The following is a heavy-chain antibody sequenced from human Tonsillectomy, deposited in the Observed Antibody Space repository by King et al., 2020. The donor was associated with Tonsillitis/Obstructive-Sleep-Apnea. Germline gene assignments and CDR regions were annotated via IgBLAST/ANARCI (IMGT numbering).Heavy chain of an antibody. J-gene: IGHJ6*03. Sequence: VQLVESGGGLVKPGGSLRLSCAASGFTFSNAWMSWVRQAPGKGLEWVGRIKSKTDGGTTDYAAPVKGRFTISRDDSKTTLYLQMNSLKTEDTALYYCTRDSGYCSSTTCAYYYMDVWGKGTTVTVSS. CDR1: GFTFSNAW. D-gene: IGHD2-2*01. CDR2: IKSKTDGGTT. V-gene: IGHV3-15*01. CDR3: TRDSGYCSSTTCAYYYMDV.